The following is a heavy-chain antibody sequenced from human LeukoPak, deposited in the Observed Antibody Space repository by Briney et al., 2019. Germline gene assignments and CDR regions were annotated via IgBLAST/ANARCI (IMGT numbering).Heavy chain of an antibody. CDR1: GYTFTGYY. J-gene: IGHJ4*02. CDR2: INPITGGT. Sequence: ASVTVSCKASGYTFTGYYIHWVRQAPGQGLEWMGWINPITGGTNHAQKCQGTGTMTRDTSISTACMELSRLRSDDTAVYYCARVVYVRSQSFDYWGQGTLVTVSS. CDR3: ARVVYVRSQSFDY. V-gene: IGHV1-2*02. D-gene: IGHD3-10*02.